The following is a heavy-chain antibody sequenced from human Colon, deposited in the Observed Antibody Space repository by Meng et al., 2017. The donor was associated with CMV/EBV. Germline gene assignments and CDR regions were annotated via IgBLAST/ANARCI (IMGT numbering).Heavy chain of an antibody. Sequence: QVQLQGSGPGLVKPSETLSHTCTVSGGSISGHYWTWIRRPAGEGLQWLGRIYSNGRIDENYSLRSRVTISVDTSKNQLSLRLTSVTAADTAVYYCGRAGARGVPIDVWGRGTLVTVSS. V-gene: IGHV4-4*07. CDR3: GRAGARGVPIDV. CDR2: IYSNGRI. D-gene: IGHD3-10*01. CDR1: GGSISGHY. J-gene: IGHJ1*01.